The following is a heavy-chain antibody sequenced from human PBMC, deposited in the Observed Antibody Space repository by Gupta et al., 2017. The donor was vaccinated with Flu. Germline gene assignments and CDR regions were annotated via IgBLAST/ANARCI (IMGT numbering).Heavy chain of an antibody. D-gene: IGHD2-21*01. CDR3: ARVVVIAKGYYFDQ. CDR2: IKEDGSEK. CDR1: SAYR. J-gene: IGHJ4*02. V-gene: IGHV3-7*01. Sequence: SAYRRTWARQAPGKGLEWLAHIKEDGSEKYKVDSVKGRFTISRDNARNSLYLQMNSLRAEDTAVYYCARVVVIAKGYYFDQWGQGTLVTVS.